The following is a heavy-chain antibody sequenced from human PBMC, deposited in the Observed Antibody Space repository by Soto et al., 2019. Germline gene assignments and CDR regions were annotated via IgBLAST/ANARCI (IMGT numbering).Heavy chain of an antibody. CDR3: ARGTFDSSGNYFAGWFDP. CDR2: IVPNNGGT. V-gene: IGHV1-2*02. J-gene: IGHJ5*02. Sequence: ASVKVSCKASGYSFTDYYIHWVRQAPGQGLEWMGWIVPNNGGTKYAQKFQDRVTMTRDTSITTAYMELSRLRSDDTAVYYCARGTFDSSGNYFAGWFDPWGQGTLVTVSS. CDR1: GYSFTDYY. D-gene: IGHD3-22*01.